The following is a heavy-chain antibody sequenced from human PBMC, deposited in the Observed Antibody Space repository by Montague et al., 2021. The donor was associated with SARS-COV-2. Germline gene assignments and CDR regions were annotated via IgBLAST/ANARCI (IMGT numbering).Heavy chain of an antibody. CDR2: ISYTGST. V-gene: IGHV4-39*01. J-gene: IGHJ6*02. D-gene: IGHD6-13*01. CDR3: ARLPLVSSWSRAAGYYYYGMDV. Sequence: SETLSLTCTVSGGSISRSTSSWAWIRQPPRKGLEWIGSISYTGSTYYNPSLKSRVTISVDTSRNQFSLRLSSVTAADTSAYYCARLPLVSSWSRAAGYYYYGMDVWGQGTTVTVSS. CDR1: GGSISRSTSS.